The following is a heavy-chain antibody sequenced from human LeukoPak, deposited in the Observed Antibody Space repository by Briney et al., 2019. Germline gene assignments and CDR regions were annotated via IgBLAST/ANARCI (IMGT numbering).Heavy chain of an antibody. V-gene: IGHV1-8*01. Sequence: VASVKVSCKASGYTFTSYDINWVRQATGQGLEWMGWMNPNSGNTGYAQKFQGRVTMTEDTSTDTAYMELSSLRSEDTAVYYCATVPSYDILTGYYGYWGQGTLVTVSS. J-gene: IGHJ4*02. CDR3: ATVPSYDILTGYYGY. CDR2: MNPNSGNT. D-gene: IGHD3-9*01. CDR1: GYTFTSYD.